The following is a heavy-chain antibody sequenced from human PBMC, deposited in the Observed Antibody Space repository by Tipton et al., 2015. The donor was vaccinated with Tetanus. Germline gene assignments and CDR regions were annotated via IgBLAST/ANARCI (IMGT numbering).Heavy chain of an antibody. J-gene: IGHJ6*02. V-gene: IGHV4-59*01. CDR3: ARAGGGSWGNFDYYGMDV. CDR2: IYYSGST. Sequence: TLSLTCTVSGGSISSYYWSWIRQPPGKGLEWIGYIYYSGSTNYNPSLKSRVTISVDTSKNQFSLKLSSVTAADTAVYYCARAGGGSWGNFDYYGMDVWGQGTMVTVSS. D-gene: IGHD6-13*01. CDR1: GGSISSYY.